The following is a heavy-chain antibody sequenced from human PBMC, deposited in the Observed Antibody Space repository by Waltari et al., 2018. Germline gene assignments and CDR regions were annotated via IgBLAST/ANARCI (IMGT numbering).Heavy chain of an antibody. V-gene: IGHV1-69*14. J-gene: IGHJ4*02. Sequence: QVQLVQSGAEVKKPGSSVKVSCKASGGTFSSYAISWVRQAPGQGLEWMGGIIPIFGTANAAQKLKGRVTITADKSTSTGYMELSSLRSEDTAVYYCASAGATIFGVVTLRGYWGQGTLVTVSS. CDR1: GGTFSSYA. CDR3: ASAGATIFGVVTLRGY. D-gene: IGHD3-3*01. CDR2: IIPIFGTA.